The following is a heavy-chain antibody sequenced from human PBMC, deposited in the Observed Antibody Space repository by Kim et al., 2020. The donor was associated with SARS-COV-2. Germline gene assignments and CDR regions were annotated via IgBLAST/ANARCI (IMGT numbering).Heavy chain of an antibody. CDR2: INHSGST. Sequence: SETLSLTCAVYGGSFSGYYWSWIRQPPGKGLEWIGEINHSGSTNYNPSLKSRVTISVDTSKNQFSLKLSSVTAADTAVYYCARGGRITIFGVVTLFSGQDSFDSWGQGTLVTVSS. CDR1: GGSFSGYY. V-gene: IGHV4-34*01. CDR3: ARGGRITIFGVVTLFSGQDSFDS. D-gene: IGHD3-3*01. J-gene: IGHJ4*02.